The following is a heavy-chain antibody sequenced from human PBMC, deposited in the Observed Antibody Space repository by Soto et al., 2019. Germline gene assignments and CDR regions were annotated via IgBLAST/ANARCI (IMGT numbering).Heavy chain of an antibody. V-gene: IGHV4-30-2*01. J-gene: IGHJ6*02. CDR3: ARGPGGTYYYYGMDV. D-gene: IGHD2-15*01. Sequence: PSETLSLTCAVSGGSISSGVYSWIWIRQPPGKGLEWIGYIYHSGSTYYNPSLKSRVTISVDRSKNQFSLKLSSVTAADTAVYYCARGPGGTYYYYGMDVWGQGTTVTVSS. CDR1: GGSISSGVYS. CDR2: IYHSGST.